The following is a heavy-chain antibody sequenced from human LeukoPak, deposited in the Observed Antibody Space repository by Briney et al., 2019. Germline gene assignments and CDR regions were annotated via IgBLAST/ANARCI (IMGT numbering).Heavy chain of an antibody. CDR3: ARAQGNGLIDF. CDR2: IYYSGNT. J-gene: IGHJ4*02. V-gene: IGHV4-59*05. Sequence: SETLSLTCTVSGGSISRYYWSWVRQAPGKGLGGVGGIYYSGNTYYNPSLKRRVTISLNTSRKQFSHRLSSVTAADTADYYCARAQGNGLIDFWGQGTLVTVSS. D-gene: IGHD3/OR15-3a*01. CDR1: GGSISRYY.